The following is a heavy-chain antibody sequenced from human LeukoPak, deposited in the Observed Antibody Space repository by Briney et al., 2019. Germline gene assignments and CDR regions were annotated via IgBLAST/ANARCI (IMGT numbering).Heavy chain of an antibody. V-gene: IGHV3-23*01. Sequence: PGGSLRLSCAASGFTFNNYAMSWVRQSPGKGLEWVSVISGSGDNTYYADSVKGRFTLSRDNSKNTLYVQVHSLGTEDTAVYYCAKGSYYDSSGSFYFDYWGQGTLVTVSS. J-gene: IGHJ4*02. CDR3: AKGSYYDSSGSFYFDY. CDR2: ISGSGDNT. CDR1: GFTFNNYA. D-gene: IGHD3-22*01.